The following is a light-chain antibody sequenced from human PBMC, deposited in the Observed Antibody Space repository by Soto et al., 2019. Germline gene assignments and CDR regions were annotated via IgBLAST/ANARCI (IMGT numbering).Light chain of an antibody. J-gene: IGKJ1*01. CDR2: DAS. CDR3: QQYNSYSWT. Sequence: DIQMTQSPSTLSASVGDNVTIMGLASQSISSWLAWYQQKPGKAPKLLIYDASSLESGVPSRFSGSGSGTEFTLTISSLQPDDFATYYCQQYNSYSWTFGQGTKVDIK. CDR1: QSISSW. V-gene: IGKV1-5*02.